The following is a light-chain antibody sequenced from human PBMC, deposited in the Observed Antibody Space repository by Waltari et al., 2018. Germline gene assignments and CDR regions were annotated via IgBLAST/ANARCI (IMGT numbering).Light chain of an antibody. V-gene: IGLV4-69*01. CDR2: VNSDGSH. CDR3: QTGGHGTWV. J-gene: IGLJ3*02. CDR1: TWPSSNV. Sequence: QLVLTQSPSASASLGASVTLTCTLITWPSSNVIAWLQQQPEKGPRYLMKVNSDGSHSKGDKIPDRFSGSSSGTEHYLTISSLQSEDEADYYCQTGGHGTWVFGGGTKLTVL.